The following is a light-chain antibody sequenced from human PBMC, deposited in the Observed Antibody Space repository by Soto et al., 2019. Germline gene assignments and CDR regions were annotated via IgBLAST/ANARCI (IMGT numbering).Light chain of an antibody. CDR3: RSYAGSNNLGV. CDR2: EVT. Sequence: QSALTQPPSASGSPGQSVTISCTGTRSDVGGYNYVSWYQQHPGKAPKLMIYEVTKRPSGVPDRFSGSKSGNTASLTVSGLQAEDEADYYCRSYAGSNNLGVFGGGTKVNV. CDR1: RSDVGGYNY. V-gene: IGLV2-8*01. J-gene: IGLJ3*02.